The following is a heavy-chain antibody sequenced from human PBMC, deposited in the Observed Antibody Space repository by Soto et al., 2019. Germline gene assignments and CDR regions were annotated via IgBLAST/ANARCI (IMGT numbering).Heavy chain of an antibody. CDR3: AKDLRDYGDYLFYFDY. D-gene: IGHD4-17*01. J-gene: IGHJ4*02. Sequence: QPGGSLRLSCAASGFTFSSYAMSWVRQAPGKGLEWVSAISGSGGSTYYADSVKGRFTISRDNSKNTLYLQMNSLRAEDTAVYYCAKDLRDYGDYLFYFDYWGQGTLVTVSS. CDR1: GFTFSSYA. V-gene: IGHV3-23*01. CDR2: ISGSGGST.